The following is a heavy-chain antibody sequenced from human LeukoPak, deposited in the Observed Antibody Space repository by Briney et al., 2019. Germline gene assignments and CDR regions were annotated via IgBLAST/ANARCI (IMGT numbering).Heavy chain of an antibody. J-gene: IGHJ4*02. CDR1: GGPIDSFY. Sequence: SETLSLTCAVSGGPIDSFYWSWIRQPPGKGLEWIGYIYHSGSTNYNPSLRSRITMSVDTSKKQFSLNLISVTAADTAVYYCARIGSGSYYNVRAYYFDYWGQGTLVTVSS. D-gene: IGHD3-10*01. CDR2: IYHSGST. V-gene: IGHV4-59*01. CDR3: ARIGSGSYYNVRAYYFDY.